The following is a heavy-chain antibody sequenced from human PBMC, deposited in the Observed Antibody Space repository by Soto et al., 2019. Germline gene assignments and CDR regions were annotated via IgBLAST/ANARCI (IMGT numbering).Heavy chain of an antibody. CDR3: ARDHHVDTALASTYNFDS. V-gene: IGHV3-21*01. J-gene: IGHJ4*02. CDR2: ISSTSRYI. CDR1: GFTFSSYS. Sequence: PGGSLRLSCAASGFTFSSYSMNWVRQAPGKGLEWVSSISSTSRYIYYADSVKGRFTISRDNAKNSLYLQINSLRAEDTAVYYCARDHHVDTALASTYNFDSWGQGTLVTVSS. D-gene: IGHD5-18*01.